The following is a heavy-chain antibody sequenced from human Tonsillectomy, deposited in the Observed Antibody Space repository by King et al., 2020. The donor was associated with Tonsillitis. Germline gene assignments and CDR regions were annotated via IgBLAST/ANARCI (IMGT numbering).Heavy chain of an antibody. CDR1: GGSISSSSYY. CDR2: IYYSGST. V-gene: IGHV4-39*01. J-gene: IGHJ1*01. Sequence: QLQESGPGLVKPSETLSLTCTVSGGSISSSSYYWGWIRQPPGKGLEWIGSIYYSGSTYYNPSLKSRVTISVDTSKNQFSLKLSSVTAADTAVYYCARRRVDFQYFQHWGQGTLVTVPS. CDR3: ARRRVDFQYFQH. D-gene: IGHD3-9*01.